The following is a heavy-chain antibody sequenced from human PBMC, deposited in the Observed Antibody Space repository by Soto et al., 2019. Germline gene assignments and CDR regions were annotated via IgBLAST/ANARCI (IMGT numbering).Heavy chain of an antibody. CDR2: ISYDGSNK. Sequence: GGSLRLSCAASGFTFSSYGMHWVRQAPGKGLEWVAVISYDGSNKYYADSVKGRFTISRDNSKNTLYLQMNSLRAEDTAVYYCAKDWSTTVVNDPWGQGTLVTVSS. V-gene: IGHV3-30*18. D-gene: IGHD4-17*01. J-gene: IGHJ5*02. CDR3: AKDWSTTVVNDP. CDR1: GFTFSSYG.